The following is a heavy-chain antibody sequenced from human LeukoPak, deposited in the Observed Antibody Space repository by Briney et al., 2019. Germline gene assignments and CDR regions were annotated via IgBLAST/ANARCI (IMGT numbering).Heavy chain of an antibody. CDR2: ISISGSKT. D-gene: IGHD6-19*01. J-gene: IGHJ4*02. CDR1: EFDFSSHA. CDR3: ARYIPQPVAGFDY. V-gene: IGHV3-21*04. Sequence: GGSLRLSCAASEFDFSSHAMTWVRQAPGKGLEWVSAISISGSKTYYADSVKGRFTISRDNAKNSLYLQMNSLRAEDTAVYYCARYIPQPVAGFDYWGQGTLVTVSS.